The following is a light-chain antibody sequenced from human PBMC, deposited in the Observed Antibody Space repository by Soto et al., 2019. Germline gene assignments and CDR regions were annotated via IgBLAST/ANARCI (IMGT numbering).Light chain of an antibody. CDR3: LQHNSYPRT. Sequence: DIQMTQSPSSLSASVGDRVTITCRASQGIRNGLGWYQQKPGKAPKRLIYTASTLQSVVPSRFSGSGSGTEFTLTISSLQPEDFATYYCLQHNSYPRTFGQGTKLEIK. V-gene: IGKV1-17*01. CDR2: TAS. CDR1: QGIRNG. J-gene: IGKJ1*01.